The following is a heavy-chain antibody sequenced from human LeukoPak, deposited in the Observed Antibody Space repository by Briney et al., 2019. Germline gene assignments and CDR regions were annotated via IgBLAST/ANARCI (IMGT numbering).Heavy chain of an antibody. J-gene: IGHJ2*01. V-gene: IGHV4-34*01. Sequence: PSETLSLTCAVYGGSFSGYYWSWIRQPPGKGLEWIGEINHSGSTNYNPSLKSRVTISVDTSKNQFSLKLSSVTAADTAVYYCARLNSGSYCFDVWGRGTLVTVSS. D-gene: IGHD1-26*01. CDR2: INHSGST. CDR1: GGSFSGYY. CDR3: ARLNSGSYCFDV.